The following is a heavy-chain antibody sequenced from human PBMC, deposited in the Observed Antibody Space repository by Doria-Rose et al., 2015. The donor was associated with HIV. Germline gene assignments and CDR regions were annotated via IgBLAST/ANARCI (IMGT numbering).Heavy chain of an antibody. CDR3: ARIKSSRWYHKYYFDF. Sequence: QVQLVQSGPVLVKPAETLTLTCTVSGVSLSSPGMGVSWIRQPPGKALEWLANIFSDDERSYKTSLKSRLTISSVTSKSQVVITMTDMDPVDTATYYCARIKSSRWYHKYYFDFWGQGTLVIV. D-gene: IGHD6-13*01. J-gene: IGHJ4*02. V-gene: IGHV2-26*01. CDR1: GVSLSSPGMG. CDR2: IFSDDER.